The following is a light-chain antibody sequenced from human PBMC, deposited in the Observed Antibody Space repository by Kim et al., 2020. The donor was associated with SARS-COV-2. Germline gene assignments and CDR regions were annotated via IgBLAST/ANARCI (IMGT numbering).Light chain of an antibody. CDR1: QSISSS. V-gene: IGKV1-5*01. J-gene: IGKJ5*01. Sequence: ASVGDRGTITCRASQSISSSWAWYQQRPGKAPNLLIYDASTLESGVPSRFSGSGSGTEFTLTISSLQPDDFATYYCQQHKSYPITFGQGTRLEIK. CDR2: DAS. CDR3: QQHKSYPIT.